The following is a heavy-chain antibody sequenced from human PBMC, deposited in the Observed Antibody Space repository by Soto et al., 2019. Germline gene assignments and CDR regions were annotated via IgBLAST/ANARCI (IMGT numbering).Heavy chain of an antibody. CDR2: ISPYTGNT. V-gene: IGHV1-18*01. Sequence: QVQLLQSGDEVKKPGASVKVSCKASGYIFVNYGIAWVRQAPGQGLEWMGWISPYTGNTHSATKVQGRLTMTTDTSTSTAYMDLGSLTSHDTAVYYCVMVDNYVTPTPQDVWGQGTTVTVSS. CDR3: VMVDNYVTPTPQDV. J-gene: IGHJ6*02. D-gene: IGHD3-16*01. CDR1: GYIFVNYG.